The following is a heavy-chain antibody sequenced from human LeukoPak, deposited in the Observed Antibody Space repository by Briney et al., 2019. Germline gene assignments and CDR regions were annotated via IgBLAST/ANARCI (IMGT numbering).Heavy chain of an antibody. CDR3: ARVSRVLMVYALDY. CDR1: GYTFTRYG. J-gene: IGHJ4*02. CDR2: ISAYNGNT. Sequence: GASVKVSCKASGYTFTRYGISWVRQFPGQGLEWMGWISAYNGNTNYAQKLQGRVTMTTDTSTSTAYMELRSLRSDDTAVYYCARVSRVLMVYALDYWVQGTLVTVSS. D-gene: IGHD2-8*01. V-gene: IGHV1-18*01.